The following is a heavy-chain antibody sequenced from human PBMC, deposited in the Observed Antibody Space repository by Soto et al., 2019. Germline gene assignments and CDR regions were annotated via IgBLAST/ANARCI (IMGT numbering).Heavy chain of an antibody. CDR1: GGSLRSGGYY. J-gene: IGHJ3*02. CDR3: ARQLYCSGGSCYDRDAFDI. D-gene: IGHD2-15*01. Sequence: PSETLSLTCTVSGGSLRSGGYYWSWIRQHPGKGLEWIGYIYYSGSTYYNPSLKSRVTISVDTSKNQFSLKLSSVTAADTAVYYCARQLYCSGGSCYDRDAFDIWGQGTMVTVSS. CDR2: IYYSGST. V-gene: IGHV4-31*03.